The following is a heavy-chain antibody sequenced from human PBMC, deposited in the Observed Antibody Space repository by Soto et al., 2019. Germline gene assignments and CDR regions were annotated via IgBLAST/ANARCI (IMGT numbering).Heavy chain of an antibody. J-gene: IGHJ5*02. V-gene: IGHV4-31*03. CDR2: IYYSGST. D-gene: IGHD1-26*01. CDR1: GGSISSGGYY. Sequence: TLSLTCTVSGGSISSGGYYWSWIRQHPGKGLEWIGYIYYSGSTYYSPSLKSRVTISVDTSKNQFSLKLSSVTAADTAVYYCARETKAGGRFDPWGQGTLVTVSS. CDR3: ARETKAGGRFDP.